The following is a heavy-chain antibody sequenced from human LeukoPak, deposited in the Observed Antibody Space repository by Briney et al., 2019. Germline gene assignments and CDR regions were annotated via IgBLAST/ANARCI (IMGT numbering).Heavy chain of an antibody. J-gene: IGHJ4*02. CDR2: IYHSGST. CDR1: GGSISSGGYY. V-gene: IGHV4-30-2*01. CDR3: ASTSDLTVTFDY. D-gene: IGHD1-20*01. Sequence: SQTLSLTCTVSGGSISSGGYYWSWIRQPPGKGLEWIGYIYHSGSTYYNPSLKSRVTISVDRSKNQFSLKLSSVTAADTAVYYCASTSDLTVTFDYWGQGTPVPVSS.